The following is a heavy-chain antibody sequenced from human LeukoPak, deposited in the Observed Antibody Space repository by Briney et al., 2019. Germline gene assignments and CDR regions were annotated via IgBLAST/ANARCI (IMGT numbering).Heavy chain of an antibody. CDR2: IYYSGST. CDR1: GGSISSSSYY. Sequence: PSETLSLTCTVSGGSISSSSYYWGWIRQPPGKGLEWIGSIYYSGSTNYNPSLKSRVTISVDTSKNQFSLNLTSVTAADTAVYYCARFTPQGYGWGGYNRFDPWGQGTLVTVSS. V-gene: IGHV4-39*07. CDR3: ARFTPQGYGWGGYNRFDP. J-gene: IGHJ5*02. D-gene: IGHD3-16*01.